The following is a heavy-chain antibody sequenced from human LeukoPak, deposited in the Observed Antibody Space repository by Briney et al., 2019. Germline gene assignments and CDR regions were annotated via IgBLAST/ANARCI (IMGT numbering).Heavy chain of an antibody. CDR2: ISSSSSYT. Sequence: GGSLRLSCAASGFTFSNYYMSWIRQAPGKGLEWVSYISSSSSYTNYADSMKGRFTISRDNAKNSLYLQMNSLRAEDTAVYYCARGSLEARAFDIWGQGTMVTVSS. J-gene: IGHJ3*02. D-gene: IGHD3-3*01. CDR1: GFTFSNYY. V-gene: IGHV3-11*06. CDR3: ARGSLEARAFDI.